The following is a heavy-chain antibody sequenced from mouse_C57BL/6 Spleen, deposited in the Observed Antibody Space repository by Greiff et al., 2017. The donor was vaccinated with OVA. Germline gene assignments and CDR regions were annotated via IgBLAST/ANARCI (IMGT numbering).Heavy chain of an antibody. J-gene: IGHJ3*01. Sequence: QVQLKESGPGLVQPSQSLSITCTVSGFSLTSYGVPWVRQSPGKGLEWLGVIWSGGSTDYNAAFISRLSISKNNSKSQVFFKMNSLQADETAIYYCASPYDYDEAWFAYWGQGTLVTVSA. CDR1: GFSLTSYG. V-gene: IGHV2-2*01. D-gene: IGHD2-4*01. CDR3: ASPYDYDEAWFAY. CDR2: IWSGGST.